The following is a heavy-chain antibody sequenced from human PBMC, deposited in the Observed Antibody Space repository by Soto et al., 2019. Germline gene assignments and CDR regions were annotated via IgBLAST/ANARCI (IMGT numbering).Heavy chain of an antibody. J-gene: IGHJ1*01. CDR1: GYSFTTYG. V-gene: IGHV1-18*01. CDR3: VKDESINWYSGHFRH. Sequence: ASVKVSCKASGYSFTTYGIFWVRQAPGQGLEWMGWISPYNGKTNYAQNLQGRVSMTTDTSTTTAYMELNSLSAEDTAFYYCVKDESINWYSGHFRHWGQGTLVTVSS. CDR2: ISPYNGKT. D-gene: IGHD6-13*01.